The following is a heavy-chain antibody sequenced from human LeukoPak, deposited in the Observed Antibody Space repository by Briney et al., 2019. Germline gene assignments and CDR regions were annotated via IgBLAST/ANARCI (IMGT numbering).Heavy chain of an antibody. CDR2: IILILGIA. D-gene: IGHD6-13*01. Sequence: ASVTVSCKASGGTFSSYAISWVRQAPGQGLEWMGWIILILGIANYAQKFQGRVTITTDKSTSTAYMELSSLRSEDTAVYYCARDPPRAAAGQKDWFDPWGQGTLVTVSS. V-gene: IGHV1-69*04. CDR1: GGTFSSYA. J-gene: IGHJ5*02. CDR3: ARDPPRAAAGQKDWFDP.